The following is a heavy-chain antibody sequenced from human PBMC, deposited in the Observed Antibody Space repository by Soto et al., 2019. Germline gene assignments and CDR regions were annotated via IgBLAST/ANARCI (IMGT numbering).Heavy chain of an antibody. D-gene: IGHD3-10*01. J-gene: IGHJ4*02. Sequence: PSETLSLTCTVSGGSISSSSYFWGWVRQPPGRGLEWIGNVFFSGSTYYNPSLKSRLTISVDTSRNQFSLQVNSVTAADTAVYYCARLDVGNGEYFFDYWGQGTLVTVSS. CDR3: ARLDVGNGEYFFDY. V-gene: IGHV4-39*01. CDR2: VFFSGST. CDR1: GGSISSSSYF.